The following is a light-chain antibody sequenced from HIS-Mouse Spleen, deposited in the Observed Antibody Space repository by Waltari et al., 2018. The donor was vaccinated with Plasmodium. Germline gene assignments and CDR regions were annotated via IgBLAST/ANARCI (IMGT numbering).Light chain of an antibody. CDR1: QSVLSSSNNKNY. Sequence: IVRTQSPDSLAVYLGERATIHCKSSQSVLSSSNNKNYLAWYQQKPGQPPKLLIYWASTRESGVPDRFSGSGSGTDFTLTISSLQAEDVAVYYCQQYYSTPWTFGQGTKVEIK. CDR2: WAS. V-gene: IGKV4-1*01. J-gene: IGKJ1*01. CDR3: QQYYSTPWT.